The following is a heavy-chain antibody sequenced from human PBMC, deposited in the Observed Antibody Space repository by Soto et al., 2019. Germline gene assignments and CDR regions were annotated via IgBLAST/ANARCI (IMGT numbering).Heavy chain of an antibody. CDR3: ARGDPPIYYFDY. J-gene: IGHJ4*02. CDR2: INHSGST. V-gene: IGHV4-34*01. CDR1: GGSFSGYY. Sequence: SETLSLTCAVYGGSFSGYYWSWIRQPPGKGLEWIGEINHSGSTNYNPSLKSRVTISVDTSKNQFSLKLSSVTAADTAVYYCARGDPPIYYFDYWGQGTLVTVSS.